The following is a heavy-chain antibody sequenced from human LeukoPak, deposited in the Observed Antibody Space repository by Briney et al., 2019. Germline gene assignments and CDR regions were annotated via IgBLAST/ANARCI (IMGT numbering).Heavy chain of an antibody. J-gene: IGHJ6*02. CDR2: IYYSGST. Sequence: SETLSLTCTVSGGSISSYYWSWVRQPPGKGLEWIGYIYYSGSTNYNPSLRSRVTISVDMSKNQFSLKLSSVTAADTAVYYCARGYVGGFGELINYYYYGMDVWGQGTTVTVSS. CDR3: ARGYVGGFGELINYYYYGMDV. CDR1: GGSISSYY. D-gene: IGHD3-10*01. V-gene: IGHV4-59*01.